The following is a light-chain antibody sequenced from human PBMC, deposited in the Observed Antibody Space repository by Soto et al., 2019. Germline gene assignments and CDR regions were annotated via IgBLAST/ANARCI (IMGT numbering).Light chain of an antibody. V-gene: IGKV3D-20*02. CDR1: RSLSNNSY. J-gene: IGKJ5*01. Sequence: SPVAPSYWPVEIATGSFGASRSLSNNSYLAWYQQKPGQAPRLLIYAISKRATDIPDRFSGSGSGTEFTLTITNLQPEDFATYYCQQPSNFPITSGQGTRLEIK. CDR2: AIS. CDR3: QQPSNFPIT.